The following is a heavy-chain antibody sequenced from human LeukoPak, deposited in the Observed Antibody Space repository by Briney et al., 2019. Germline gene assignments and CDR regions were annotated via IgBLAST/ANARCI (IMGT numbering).Heavy chain of an antibody. J-gene: IGHJ4*02. D-gene: IGHD4-17*01. CDR1: GYTFTGNY. CDR3: ARDGGDGDYVLGY. Sequence: GASVKVSCKASGYTFTGNYMHWVRQAPGQGLEWMGWINPNSGGTNYAQKFQGRVTMTRDTSISTAYMELSRLRSDDTAVYYCARDGGDGDYVLGYWGQGTLVTVSS. V-gene: IGHV1-2*02. CDR2: INPNSGGT.